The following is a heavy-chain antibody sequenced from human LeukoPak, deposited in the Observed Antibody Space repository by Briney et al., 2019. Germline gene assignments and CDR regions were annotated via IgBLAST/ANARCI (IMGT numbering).Heavy chain of an antibody. J-gene: IGHJ6*03. V-gene: IGHV3-30-3*01. CDR1: GFTFSSYA. D-gene: IGHD4-23*01. Sequence: GGSLRLSCAASGFTFSSYAMHWVRQAPGKGLEWVAVISYDGSNKYYADSVKGRFTISRDNSKNTLYLQMNSLRAEDTAVYYCATRPTPPYYYYYMDVWGKGTTVTVSS. CDR2: ISYDGSNK. CDR3: ATRPTPPYYYYYMDV.